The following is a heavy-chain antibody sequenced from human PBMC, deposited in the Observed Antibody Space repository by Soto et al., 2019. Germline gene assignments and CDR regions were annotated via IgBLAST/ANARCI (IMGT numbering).Heavy chain of an antibody. J-gene: IGHJ6*02. CDR2: IYYSGST. V-gene: IGHV4-59*01. Sequence: PSEPLSLPCTVSVGSIRSSEWSWIRQRPVKVSSWLGYIYYSGSTNYNPSLKSRVTISVDTSKNQFSLKLSSVTAADTAVYYCAREGCSSTSCYPPYYYYGMDVWGQGTTVTVSS. CDR3: AREGCSSTSCYPPYYYYGMDV. D-gene: IGHD2-2*01. CDR1: VGSIRSSE.